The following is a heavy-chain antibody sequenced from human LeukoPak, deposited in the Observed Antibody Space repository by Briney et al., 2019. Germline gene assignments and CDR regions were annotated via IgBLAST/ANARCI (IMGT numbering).Heavy chain of an antibody. D-gene: IGHD1-20*01. CDR3: AKSLTGGAYYFDY. Sequence: GGALRLSCAASGFSFSSYAMNWVREAPGKGLEWGSGISGRGNGTSYADSVKGRFIISRDNSKNTLYLQMNSLRAEDTAVYYCAKSLTGGAYYFDYWGQGTLVTVSS. CDR1: GFSFSSYA. J-gene: IGHJ4*02. V-gene: IGHV3-23*01. CDR2: ISGRGNGT.